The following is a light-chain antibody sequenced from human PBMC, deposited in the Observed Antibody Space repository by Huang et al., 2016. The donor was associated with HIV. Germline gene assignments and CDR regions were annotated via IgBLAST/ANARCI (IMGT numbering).Light chain of an antibody. CDR1: QSVLYSSNNKSY. V-gene: IGKV4-1*01. CDR2: WAS. CDR3: QQYYSSPRT. Sequence: DIVMTQSPDSLAVSLGERATFDCKSSQSVLYSSNNKSYLAWYQQKPGQPPKLLMYWASTRESGVPDRFSGSGSGTHFSLTISSLQAEDVALYYCQQYYSSPRTFGQGTKLEIK. J-gene: IGKJ2*01.